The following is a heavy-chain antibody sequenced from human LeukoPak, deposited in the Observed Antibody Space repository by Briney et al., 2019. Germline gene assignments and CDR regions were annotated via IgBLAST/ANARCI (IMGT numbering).Heavy chain of an antibody. V-gene: IGHV4-39*01. CDR3: ARLGVKNSSGHYYFDY. J-gene: IGHJ4*02. CDR1: GDSINSNTYY. D-gene: IGHD3-22*01. Sequence: SETLSLTCTVPGDSINSNTYYWGWIRQPPGKELECIWSVYYSGSTYYNPSLKSRITISVDTSKNQFSLKLSSVTAADTAVYYCARLGVKNSSGHYYFDYWGQGTLVTVSS. CDR2: VYYSGST.